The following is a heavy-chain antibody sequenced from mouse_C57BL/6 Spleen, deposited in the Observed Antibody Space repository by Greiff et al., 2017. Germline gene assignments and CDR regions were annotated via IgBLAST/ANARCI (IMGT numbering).Heavy chain of an antibody. CDR1: GYTFTSYW. CDR3: ARDYERSFDY. D-gene: IGHD2-4*01. J-gene: IGHJ2*01. Sequence: QVQLQQPGAELVKPGASVKLSCKASGYTFTSYWMQWVKQRPGQGLEWIGEIDPSDSYTNYNQKFKGKATLTVDTSSSNAYMQLSSLTSEDSAVYYCARDYERSFDYWGQGTTLTVSS. V-gene: IGHV1-50*01. CDR2: IDPSDSYT.